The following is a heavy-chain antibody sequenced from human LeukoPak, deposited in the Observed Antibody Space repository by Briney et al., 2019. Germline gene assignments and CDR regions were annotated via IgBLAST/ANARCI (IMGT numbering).Heavy chain of an antibody. D-gene: IGHD5-12*01. CDR2: IVVGSDNT. V-gene: IGHV1-58*01. Sequence: SVKVSCKASGFTFTSSAVQWVRQARGQRLEWIGWIVVGSDNTNYAQKFQERVTITRDMSTSTAYMELSSLRSEDTAVYYCAARGGYDQYCFDYWGQGTLVTVSS. CDR3: AARGGYDQYCFDY. J-gene: IGHJ4*02. CDR1: GFTFTSSA.